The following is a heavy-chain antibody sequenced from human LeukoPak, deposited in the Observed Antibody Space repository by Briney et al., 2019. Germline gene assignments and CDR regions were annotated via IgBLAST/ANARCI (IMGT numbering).Heavy chain of an antibody. CDR3: ARHALARYGSPFDY. V-gene: IGHV4-34*01. D-gene: IGHD1-26*01. CDR1: GGSFSGYY. Sequence: SETLSLTCAVYGGSFSGYYWSWIRQPPGKGLEWIGEINHSGSTNYNPSLKSRVTISVDTSKSQFSLKVSSVTAADTALYYCARHALARYGSPFDYWGQGTVVTVSS. J-gene: IGHJ4*02. CDR2: INHSGST.